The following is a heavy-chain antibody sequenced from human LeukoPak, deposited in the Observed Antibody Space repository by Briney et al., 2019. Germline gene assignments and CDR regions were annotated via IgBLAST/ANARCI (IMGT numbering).Heavy chain of an antibody. CDR1: GFSFSSNW. Sequence: QPGGSLRLSCATSGFSFSSNWMSWVRQAPGKGLEWVASMNQDGGSLHYIDSVKGRFTISRDNAKNSLFLQMNSLRVADTGVYYCASLFGSATRWNYWGQGILVTVSS. V-gene: IGHV3-7*01. J-gene: IGHJ4*02. D-gene: IGHD3-10*01. CDR2: MNQDGGSL. CDR3: ASLFGSATRWNY.